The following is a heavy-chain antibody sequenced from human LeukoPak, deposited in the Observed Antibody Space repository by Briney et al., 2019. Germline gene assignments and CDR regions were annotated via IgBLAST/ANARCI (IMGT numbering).Heavy chain of an antibody. J-gene: IGHJ4*02. CDR2: ISSSGSTI. CDR1: GFTFSSYE. Sequence: PGGSLRLSCAASGFTFSSYEMIWVRRAPGKGLVWFSYISSSGSTIYSADSVKGRFTISRDNAKNSLYLQMNSLRAEDPAVYYCARANTAVAGRGLAHGGQGTLVTVSS. V-gene: IGHV3-48*03. D-gene: IGHD6-19*01. CDR3: ARANTAVAGRGLAH.